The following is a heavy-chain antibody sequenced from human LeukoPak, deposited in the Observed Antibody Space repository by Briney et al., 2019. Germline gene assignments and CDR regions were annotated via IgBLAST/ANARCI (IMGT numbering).Heavy chain of an antibody. J-gene: IGHJ6*03. Sequence: SETLSPTCTVSGGSISSGSYYWSWIRQPAGKGLEWIGRIYTSGSTNYNPSLKSRVTISVDTSKNQFSLKLSSVTAADTAVYYCARACCSSTSYYYYMDVWGKGTTVTVSS. CDR1: GGSISSGSYY. CDR2: IYTSGST. D-gene: IGHD2-2*01. V-gene: IGHV4-61*02. CDR3: ARACCSSTSYYYYMDV.